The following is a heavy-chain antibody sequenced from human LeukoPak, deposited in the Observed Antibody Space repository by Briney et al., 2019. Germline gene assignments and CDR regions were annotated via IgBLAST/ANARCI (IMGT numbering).Heavy chain of an antibody. Sequence: SETLSLTCAVSGYSISSGYYWGWIRQPPGKGLEWIGTIYHSESTYYNPSLKSRVTISVDTSKNQFSLKLSSVTAADTAVYYCARSVAKTLGYCSSTSRYGLHAFDIWGQGTMVTVSS. V-gene: IGHV4-38-2*01. CDR3: ARSVAKTLGYCSSTSRYGLHAFDI. J-gene: IGHJ3*02. CDR2: IYHSEST. CDR1: GYSISSGYY. D-gene: IGHD2-2*01.